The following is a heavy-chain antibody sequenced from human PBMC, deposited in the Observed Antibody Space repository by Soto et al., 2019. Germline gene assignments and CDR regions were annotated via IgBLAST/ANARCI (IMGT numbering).Heavy chain of an antibody. D-gene: IGHD4-17*01. CDR2: IHSTRSP. J-gene: IGHJ5*02. Sequence: QVQLQESGPGLVKPSETLSLTCTVSGDSVSKYYWNWIRQPAGKGLEWIGRIHSTRSPNYNPSLKSRVTMSVDTSKNQFSLKLNLTSVTAADTAVYYCARSPAYGDYANLDTWGQGTRVTVSS. V-gene: IGHV4-4*07. CDR3: ARSPAYGDYANLDT. CDR1: GDSVSKYY.